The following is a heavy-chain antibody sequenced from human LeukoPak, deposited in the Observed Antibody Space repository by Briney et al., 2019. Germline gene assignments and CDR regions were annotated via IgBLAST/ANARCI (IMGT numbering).Heavy chain of an antibody. D-gene: IGHD2-2*02. V-gene: IGHV3-30*02. CDR2: IRYDGSNK. CDR3: AKVRTYTNYFDY. J-gene: IGHJ4*02. Sequence: GGSLRHSCAASGFTFSSYGMHWVRQAPGKGLEWVAFIRYDGSNKYYADSVKGRFTISRDNSKNTLYLQMNSLRAEDTAVYYCAKVRTYTNYFDYWGQGTLVTVSS. CDR1: GFTFSSYG.